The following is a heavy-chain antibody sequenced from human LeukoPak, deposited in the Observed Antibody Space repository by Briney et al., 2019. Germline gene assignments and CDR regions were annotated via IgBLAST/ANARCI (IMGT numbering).Heavy chain of an antibody. CDR2: ISHDGSNK. CDR3: ATSSTGATFRFDY. V-gene: IGHV3-30*03. CDR1: GFSFSSYG. J-gene: IGHJ4*02. Sequence: GRSLRLSCAASGFSFSSYGMHWVRLAPGKGLEWVALISHDGSNKYYVDSVKGRFTISRDNSKNTLDLQMNSLRAEDTAVYYCATSSTGATFRFDYWGQGTLVTVSS. D-gene: IGHD1-7*01.